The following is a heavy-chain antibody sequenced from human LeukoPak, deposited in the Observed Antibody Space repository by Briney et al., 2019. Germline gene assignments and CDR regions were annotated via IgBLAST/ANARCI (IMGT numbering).Heavy chain of an antibody. CDR2: IYYCGST. V-gene: IGHV4-59*08. J-gene: IGHJ4*02. CDR3: ARQRFCSSTSCSPEIYYFDY. CDR1: GGSISSYY. D-gene: IGHD2-2*01. Sequence: NPSETLSLTCTVSGGSISSYYWSWIRQPPGKGLEWIGYIYYCGSTNYNPSLKSRVTISVDTSKNQFSLKLSSVTAADTAVYYCARQRFCSSTSCSPEIYYFDYWGQGTLVTVSS.